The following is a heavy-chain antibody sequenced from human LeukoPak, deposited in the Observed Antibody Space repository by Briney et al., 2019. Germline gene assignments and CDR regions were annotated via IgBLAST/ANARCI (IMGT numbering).Heavy chain of an antibody. J-gene: IGHJ5*02. CDR3: ARDNSVRDEAWWFNP. V-gene: IGHV1-18*01. CDR2: ISAYNGNT. D-gene: IGHD5-24*01. CDR1: GYTFAFYG. Sequence: GASVKVSCKASGYTFAFYGISWVRQAPGQGLEWMGWISAYNGNTNYAQKLQGRVTMTTDTSTSTAYLELSSQRSEDTAVYYCARDNSVRDEAWWFNPWGQGTLVTVSS.